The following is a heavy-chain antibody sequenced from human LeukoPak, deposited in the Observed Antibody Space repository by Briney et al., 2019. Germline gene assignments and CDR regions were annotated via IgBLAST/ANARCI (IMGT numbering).Heavy chain of an antibody. J-gene: IGHJ6*02. Sequence: PGGSLRLSCAASGFTFSDYYMSWIRQAPGKGLEWVSYISSSGSTIYYADSVKGRFTISRDNAKNSLYLQMNSLRAEDTAVYYCARDVWKDSGWYYYYYGMDVWGQGTTVTVSS. V-gene: IGHV3-11*01. CDR1: GFTFSDYY. D-gene: IGHD6-19*01. CDR2: ISSSGSTI. CDR3: ARDVWKDSGWYYYYYGMDV.